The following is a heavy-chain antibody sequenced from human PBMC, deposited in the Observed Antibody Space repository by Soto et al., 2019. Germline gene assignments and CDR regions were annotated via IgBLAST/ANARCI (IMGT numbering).Heavy chain of an antibody. Sequence: GGSLRLSCAASGFTFTSYDMHWVRQAPGRGLEWMALILHDGSAEYYADSVKGRFTISRDNSRSTLYLQMNSLRAEDTAVYYCARSRDGYSFYFYYGMDGWGQGTTVTVSS. J-gene: IGHJ6*02. CDR1: GFTFTSYD. CDR3: ARSRDGYSFYFYYGMDG. D-gene: IGHD4-4*01. CDR2: ILHDGSAE. V-gene: IGHV3-30*03.